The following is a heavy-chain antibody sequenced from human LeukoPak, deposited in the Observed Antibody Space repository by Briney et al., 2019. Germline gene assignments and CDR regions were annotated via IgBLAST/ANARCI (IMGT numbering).Heavy chain of an antibody. CDR1: GYSFSGYY. CDR3: AREAPTSMVKMFDY. V-gene: IGHV1-2*02. Sequence: GASVKVSCKASGYSFSGYYMHWVRQAPGQGLEWMGWINPNSGGTKYAQKFLGRVTMTRDMSISTAYMELSRLRSDDTAVYYCAREAPTSMVKMFDYWGQGILVTVSS. J-gene: IGHJ4*02. D-gene: IGHD5-18*01. CDR2: INPNSGGT.